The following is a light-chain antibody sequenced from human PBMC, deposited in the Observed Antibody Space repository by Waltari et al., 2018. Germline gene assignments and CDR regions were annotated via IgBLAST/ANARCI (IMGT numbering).Light chain of an antibody. J-gene: IGLJ2*01. CDR1: SPNTGAGYD. V-gene: IGLV1-40*01. Sequence: QSELTQPPSVSGAPGPRVTIFCSGSSPNTGAGYDVHWYQQLPGTAPKLLIFGNHNRPSGVPDRFSGSKSGTSASLAITGLQAEDEADYYCQSYDSSLSGVVFGGGTKLTVL. CDR3: QSYDSSLSGVV. CDR2: GNH.